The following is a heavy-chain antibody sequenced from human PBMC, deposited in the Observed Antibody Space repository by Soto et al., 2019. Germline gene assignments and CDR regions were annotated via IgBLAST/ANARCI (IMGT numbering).Heavy chain of an antibody. CDR2: ISWNSGSI. V-gene: IGHV3-9*01. CDR1: GFTFDDYA. D-gene: IGHD3-22*01. J-gene: IGHJ4*02. CDR3: AKDIVPYDSSGYYHNSLDY. Sequence: EVQLVESGGGLVQPGRSLRLSCAASGFTFDDYAMHWVRQAPGKGLEWVSGISWNSGSIGYADSVKGRFTISRDNAKNSLYLQMNSLRAEDTALYYCAKDIVPYDSSGYYHNSLDYWGQGTLVTVSS.